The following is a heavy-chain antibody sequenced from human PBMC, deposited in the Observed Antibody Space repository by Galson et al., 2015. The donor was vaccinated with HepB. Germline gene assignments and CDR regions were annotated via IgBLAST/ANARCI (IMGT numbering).Heavy chain of an antibody. J-gene: IGHJ6*02. V-gene: IGHV3-66*01. CDR3: ASTTVTTPLDYYYYGMDV. D-gene: IGHD4-17*01. Sequence: SLRLSCAASGFTVSSNYMSWVRQAPGKGLEWVSVIYSGGSTYYADSVKGRFTISRDNSKNTLYLQMNSLRAEDTAVYYCASTTVTTPLDYYYYGMDVWGQGTTVTVSS. CDR1: GFTVSSNY. CDR2: IYSGGST.